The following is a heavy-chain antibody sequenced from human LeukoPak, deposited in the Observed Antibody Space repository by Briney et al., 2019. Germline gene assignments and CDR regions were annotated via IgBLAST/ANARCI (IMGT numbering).Heavy chain of an antibody. CDR2: ISWNSGDI. D-gene: IGHD3-22*01. CDR1: GFTFDDYA. Sequence: GGSLRLSCAAPGFTFDDYAMHWVRQAPGKGLEWVSGISWNSGDIDYADSVKGRFTISRDNSKNTLYLQMNSLRAEDTAVYYCARDPPGPWTGPHRHSSGYYYGVGYWGQGTLVTVSS. V-gene: IGHV3-9*01. J-gene: IGHJ4*02. CDR3: ARDPPGPWTGPHRHSSGYYYGVGY.